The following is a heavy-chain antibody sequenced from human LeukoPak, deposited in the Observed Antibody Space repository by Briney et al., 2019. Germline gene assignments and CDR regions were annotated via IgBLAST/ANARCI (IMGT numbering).Heavy chain of an antibody. D-gene: IGHD3-16*01. CDR3: AKDPWGSRSNQDY. CDR1: GFTFNTYW. V-gene: IGHV3-74*03. J-gene: IGHJ4*02. CDR2: INGDGTNT. Sequence: PGGSQRLSCAASGFTFNTYWMYWVRQAPGKGLVWVSTINGDGTNTKYADSVKGRFTISRDNSKNTLYLQMNSLRAEDTAVYYCAKDPWGSRSNQDYWGQGTLVTVSS.